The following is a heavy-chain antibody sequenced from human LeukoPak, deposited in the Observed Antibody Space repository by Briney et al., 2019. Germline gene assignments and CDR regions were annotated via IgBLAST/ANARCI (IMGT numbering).Heavy chain of an antibody. CDR1: GFTVSSYE. J-gene: IGHJ3*02. CDR3: ARNIAVRSDAFDI. D-gene: IGHD6-6*01. CDR2: ISSSGNTI. Sequence: GGSLRLSCAASGFTVSSYEMNWVRQAPGKGLEWVSYISSSGNTIKYADSVKGRFTISRDNAKSSLHLQMNSLRAEDTAVYYCARNIAVRSDAFDIWGQGTMVTVSS. V-gene: IGHV3-48*03.